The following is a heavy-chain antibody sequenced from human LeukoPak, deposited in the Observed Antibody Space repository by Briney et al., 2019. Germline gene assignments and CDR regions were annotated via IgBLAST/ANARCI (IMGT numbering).Heavy chain of an antibody. CDR1: GGSISSSSYY. V-gene: IGHV4-39*07. CDR2: IYYSGST. J-gene: IGHJ4*02. CDR3: ARGDSSSWSRGPYYFDY. D-gene: IGHD6-13*01. Sequence: SETLSLTCTVSGGSISSSSYYWGWIRQPPGKGLEWIGSIYYSGSTYYNPSLKSRVTISVDTSKNQFSLKLSSVTAADMAVYYCARGDSSSWSRGPYYFDYWGQGTLVTVSS.